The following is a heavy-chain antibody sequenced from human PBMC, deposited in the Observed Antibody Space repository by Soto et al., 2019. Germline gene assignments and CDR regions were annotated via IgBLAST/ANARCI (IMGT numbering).Heavy chain of an antibody. Sequence: QVQLQESGPGLVKPSQTLSLTCTVSGDSISRGGYYGNWIRHLPGRGLEWIGYSYHTGSTNYNPSLKSRVTISVDTSKNQLSLELRSVTAADTAVYYCVRGGAGGYGLGWFDPWGQGTLVTVSS. V-gene: IGHV4-31*03. CDR1: GDSISRGGYY. J-gene: IGHJ5*01. CDR2: SYHTGST. CDR3: VRGGAGGYGLGWFDP. D-gene: IGHD2-15*01.